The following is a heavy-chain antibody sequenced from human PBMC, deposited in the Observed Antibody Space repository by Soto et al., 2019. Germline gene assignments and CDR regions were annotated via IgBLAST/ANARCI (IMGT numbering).Heavy chain of an antibody. CDR2: IYWDDDE. D-gene: IGHD2-15*01. CDR1: GFSLSTSGVG. Sequence: QITLKESGPTMVKPTQTLTLTCTVSGFSLSTSGVGVAWIRQSPGKALEWLALIYWDDDERYGPSLKTRLTITKDTSKNQVVLTMTNMDPVDTATYYCAHKGGRGAGMDVWGQGTTVTVSS. J-gene: IGHJ6*02. CDR3: AHKGGRGAGMDV. V-gene: IGHV2-5*05.